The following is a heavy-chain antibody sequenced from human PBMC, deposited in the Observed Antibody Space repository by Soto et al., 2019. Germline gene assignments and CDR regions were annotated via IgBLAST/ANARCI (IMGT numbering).Heavy chain of an antibody. V-gene: IGHV1-46*01. CDR3: GCDSLVRVLAXTNNWFDS. CDR1: GYTFTSYY. D-gene: IGHD5-12*01. CDR2: INPSGGST. J-gene: IGHJ5*01. Sequence: WASVKVSCKASGYTFTSYYMHWVRQAPGQGLEWMGIINPSGGSTSYAQKFQGRVTMTRDTSTSTVYMELSSLRSEDTAVYYCGCDSLVRVLAXTNNWFDSWGQGTLVTVSS.